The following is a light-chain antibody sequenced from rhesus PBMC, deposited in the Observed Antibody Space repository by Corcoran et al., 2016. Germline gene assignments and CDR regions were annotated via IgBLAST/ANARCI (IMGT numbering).Light chain of an antibody. CDR2: GAA. Sequence: EIVMTQSPATLSLSPGERSTISCRASQSVISYVAWYHQKTEQAPRPLIYGAASMATGIPDRFSGRCARTDFTLTISILEPEIFAFYYCQQYSNWPLTFGPGAKLGIK. V-gene: IGKV3S9*01. CDR3: QQYSNWPLT. CDR1: QSVISY. J-gene: IGKJ3*01.